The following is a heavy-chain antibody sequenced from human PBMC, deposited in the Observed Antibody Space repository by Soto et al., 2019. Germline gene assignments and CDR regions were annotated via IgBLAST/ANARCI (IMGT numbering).Heavy chain of an antibody. CDR2: ISYDGSNK. CDR3: VKDGSSGWPYYYGLDV. V-gene: IGHV3-30*18. Sequence: LRLSCAASGFTFSSYGMHWVRQAPGKGLEWVAVISYDGSNKYYADSVKGRFTISRDNSKNTLYLQMSSLRAEDTAVYYCVKDGSSGWPYYYGLDVWGQGTTVTVSS. D-gene: IGHD6-19*01. CDR1: GFTFSSYG. J-gene: IGHJ6*02.